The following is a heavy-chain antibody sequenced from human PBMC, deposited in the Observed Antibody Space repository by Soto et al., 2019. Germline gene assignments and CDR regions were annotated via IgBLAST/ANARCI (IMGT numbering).Heavy chain of an antibody. CDR3: AREGPCSGGSCYHFDY. V-gene: IGHV3-48*01. CDR1: GFTFSSYS. CDR2: ISSSSSTI. D-gene: IGHD2-15*01. Sequence: GGSLRLSCAASGFTFSSYSMNWVRQAPGKGLEWVSYISSSSSTIYYADSVKGRFTISRDNAKNSLYLQMNSLRAEDTAVYYCAREGPCSGGSCYHFDYWGQGT. J-gene: IGHJ4*02.